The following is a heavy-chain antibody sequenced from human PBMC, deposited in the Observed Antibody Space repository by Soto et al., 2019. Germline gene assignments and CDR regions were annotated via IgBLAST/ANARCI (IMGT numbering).Heavy chain of an antibody. D-gene: IGHD3-10*01. V-gene: IGHV4-61*01. Sequence: SETLSLTCTVSGGSVSSGSYYWSWIRQPPGKGLEWIGYIYYSGSTNYNPTLKSRVTISVDTSKNQFSLKLSSVTAADTAVYYCARGLGITMVRGVHGNWFDPWGQGTLVTVSS. CDR2: IYYSGST. CDR3: ARGLGITMVRGVHGNWFDP. CDR1: GGSVSSGSYY. J-gene: IGHJ5*02.